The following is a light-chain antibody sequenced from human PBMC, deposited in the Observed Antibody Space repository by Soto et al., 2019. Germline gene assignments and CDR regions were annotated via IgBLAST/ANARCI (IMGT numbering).Light chain of an antibody. J-gene: IGKJ4*01. CDR1: QSFSSN. V-gene: IGKV3-15*01. CDR2: GAS. Sequence: ELVMSQSPATLSVSPGERATLSCRASQSFSSNLAWYQQKPGQAPRLLIYGASTRATGIPARFSGSGSGTEFTLTISSLQSEDFAVYYCQQYNNWPPLLTFGGGTKVDIK. CDR3: QQYNNWPPLLT.